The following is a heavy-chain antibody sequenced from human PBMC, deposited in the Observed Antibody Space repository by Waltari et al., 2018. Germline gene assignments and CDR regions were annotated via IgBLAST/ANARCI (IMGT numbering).Heavy chain of an antibody. Sequence: QVQLVESGGGVVQPGGSLRLSCAASGFTFRPYPMHWVRQAPGKGLEWVAVTSYDETEKYYVDSVKGRFIISKDNSKNTLYLEMNNLRVDDTAIYYCARDPSGSTRGWADYWGQGTLVTVSS. J-gene: IGHJ4*02. CDR1: GFTFRPYP. V-gene: IGHV3-30-3*01. CDR2: TSYDETEK. CDR3: ARDPSGSTRGWADY. D-gene: IGHD3-10*01.